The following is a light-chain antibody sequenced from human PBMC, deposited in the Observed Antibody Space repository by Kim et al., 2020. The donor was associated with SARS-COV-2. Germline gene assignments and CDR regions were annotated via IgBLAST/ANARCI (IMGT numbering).Light chain of an antibody. V-gene: IGLV2-11*01. J-gene: IGLJ3*02. CDR1: SSDVGGYNY. CDR2: DVS. Sequence: GQSVTLSCTGTSSDVGGYNYVSWYQQPPGKAPKLMIYDVSKRPSGVPDRFSGSKSGNTASLTISGLQAEDEADYYCCSYAGSYTWVFGGGTQLTVL. CDR3: CSYAGSYTWV.